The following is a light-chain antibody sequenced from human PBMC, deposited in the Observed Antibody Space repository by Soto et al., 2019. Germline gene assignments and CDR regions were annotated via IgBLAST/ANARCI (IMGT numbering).Light chain of an antibody. J-gene: IGKJ2*01. CDR1: QRISSW. CDR3: QQYNSYPFP. V-gene: IGKV1-5*03. Sequence: DIQMTQSPSTLTSSVGDRVTITCRASQRISSWLAWYQQKPGTAPKLLISKASGLQSGVPSRFSGLGSGTECSLIISNLQPNDAATYYCQQYNSYPFPVGQGPNLEIK. CDR2: KAS.